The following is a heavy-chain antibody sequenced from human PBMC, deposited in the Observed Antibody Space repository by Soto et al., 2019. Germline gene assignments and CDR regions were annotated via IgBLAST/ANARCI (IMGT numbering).Heavy chain of an antibody. CDR2: ISSTTSYV. CDR1: GFTVRIYV. Sequence: PAGSLGLACAASGFTVRIYVMDWLRQAPGKGLEWVASISSTTSYVYYADSVKGRFSTSRDNAKNILYLEMYALRTEDTAVYYCARDPSEGRVGTWFESWGQGTLLTVSS. D-gene: IGHD2-2*01. V-gene: IGHV3-21*06. CDR3: ARDPSEGRVGTWFES. J-gene: IGHJ5*01.